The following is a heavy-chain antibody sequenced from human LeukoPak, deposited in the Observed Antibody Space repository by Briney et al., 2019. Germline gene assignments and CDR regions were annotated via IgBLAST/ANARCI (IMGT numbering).Heavy chain of an antibody. J-gene: IGHJ4*02. Sequence: GGSLRLSCSASGLTVSSNYMSWVRQAPGKGLEWVSLLYSDGTTYYADSVRGRFAISRDNSKNTLYLQMFSLRAEDTAMYYSANYDTTGFYFDQWGQGTLVTVSS. D-gene: IGHD3-22*01. CDR1: GLTVSSNY. CDR2: LYSDGTT. CDR3: ANYDTTGFYFDQ. V-gene: IGHV3-53*01.